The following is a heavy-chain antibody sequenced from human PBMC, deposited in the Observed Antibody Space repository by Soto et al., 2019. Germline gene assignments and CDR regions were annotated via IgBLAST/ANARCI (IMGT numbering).Heavy chain of an antibody. CDR2: IIPIFGTA. V-gene: IGHV1-69*13. CDR3: ASRLTVVVPAAIRPRYYYYGMDV. D-gene: IGHD2-2*01. CDR1: GGTFSSYA. Sequence: SVKVSCKASGGTFSSYAISWLRQAPGQGLEWMGGIIPIFGTANYAQKFQGRVTITADESTSTAYMELSSLRSEDTAVYYCASRLTVVVPAAIRPRYYYYGMDVWGQGTTVTVSS. J-gene: IGHJ6*02.